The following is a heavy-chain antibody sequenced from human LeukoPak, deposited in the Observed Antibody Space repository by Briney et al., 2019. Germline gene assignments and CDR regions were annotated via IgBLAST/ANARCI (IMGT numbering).Heavy chain of an antibody. CDR2: ISGDGGST. V-gene: IGHV3-43*02. D-gene: IGHD3-10*01. CDR1: GFTFDDYA. CDR3: AKVRVRGVIRYYFDY. Sequence: TGGSLRLSCAASGFTFDDYAMHWVRQAPGKGLEWVSLISGDGGSTYYADSVKGRFTISRDNSKNSLYLQMNSLRTEDTALYYCAKVRVRGVIRYYFDYWGQGTLVTVFS. J-gene: IGHJ4*02.